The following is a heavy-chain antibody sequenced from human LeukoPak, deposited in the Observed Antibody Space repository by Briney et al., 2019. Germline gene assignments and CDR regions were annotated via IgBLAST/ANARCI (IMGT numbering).Heavy chain of an antibody. D-gene: IGHD6-19*01. CDR1: GYTFTIYG. V-gene: IGHV1-18*01. CDR2: ISAYNGNT. Sequence: ASVKVSCKASGYTFTIYGISWVRQAPGQGLEWMGWISAYNGNTNYAQKLQGRVTMTTDTSTSTAYMELRSLRSDDTAVYYCARVRSYSSGWSLGFYWGQGTLVTVSS. J-gene: IGHJ4*02. CDR3: ARVRSYSSGWSLGFY.